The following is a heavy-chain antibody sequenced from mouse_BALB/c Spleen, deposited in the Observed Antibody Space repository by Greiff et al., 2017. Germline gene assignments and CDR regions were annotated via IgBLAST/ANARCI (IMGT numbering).Heavy chain of an antibody. D-gene: IGHD1-1*01. CDR3: ARDRYYGSSYRYFDV. J-gene: IGHJ1*01. CDR1: GFSLTSYG. CDR2: IWAGGST. V-gene: IGHV2-9*02. Sequence: QVTLKESGPGLVAPSQSLSITCTVSGFSLTSYGVHWVRQPPGKGLEWLGVIWAGGSTNYNSALMSRLSISKDNSKSQVFLKMNSLQTDDTAMYYCARDRYYGSSYRYFDVWGAGTTVTVSS.